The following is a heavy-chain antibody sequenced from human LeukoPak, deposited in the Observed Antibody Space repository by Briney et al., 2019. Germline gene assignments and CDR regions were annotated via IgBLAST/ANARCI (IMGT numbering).Heavy chain of an antibody. J-gene: IGHJ6*02. D-gene: IGHD3-16*01. CDR2: IIPILGIA. Sequence: SVNLSCKASGGTFSSYAISWVRQAPGQGLEWMGRIIPILGIANYAQKFQGRVTITADKSTSTAYMELSSLRAEDTAVYYCGRDPQLIWGGYGMDVWGQGTTVTVSS. CDR1: GGTFSSYA. V-gene: IGHV1-69*04. CDR3: GRDPQLIWGGYGMDV.